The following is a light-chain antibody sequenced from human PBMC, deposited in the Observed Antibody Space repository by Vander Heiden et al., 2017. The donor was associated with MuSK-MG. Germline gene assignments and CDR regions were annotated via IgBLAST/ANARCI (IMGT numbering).Light chain of an antibody. J-gene: IGKJ4*01. CDR1: QSVLYSSDNRNY. V-gene: IGKV4-1*01. Sequence: DIVMTQSPDSLAVSLGERATINCRSSQSVLYSSDNRNYLAWYQQKPGQPPKLLFYWASTRQSGVPDRFSDSGSGTDFTLTISGLQAEDVAVYYCQQDDSSPLTFGGGTKVEIK. CDR3: QQDDSSPLT. CDR2: WAS.